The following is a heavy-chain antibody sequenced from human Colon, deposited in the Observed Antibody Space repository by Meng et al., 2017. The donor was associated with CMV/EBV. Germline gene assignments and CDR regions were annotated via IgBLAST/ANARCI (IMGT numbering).Heavy chain of an antibody. D-gene: IGHD2-21*01. J-gene: IGHJ4*02. Sequence: GGSLRLSCAASGFTFNRNSMSWVRQAPEKGLEWVSGINGVGDITYYADSVKGRFTISRDNSKNTLYLRMIDLRAEDTAMYYCAKDRAYCGSFSCSPNYFDGWGQGNLVTVSS. CDR1: GFTFNRNS. V-gene: IGHV3-23*01. CDR3: AKDRAYCGSFSCSPNYFDG. CDR2: INGVGDIT.